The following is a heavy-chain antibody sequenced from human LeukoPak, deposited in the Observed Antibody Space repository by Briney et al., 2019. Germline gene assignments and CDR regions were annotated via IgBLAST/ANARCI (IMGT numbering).Heavy chain of an antibody. CDR1: GGSIGTYY. J-gene: IGHJ4*02. Sequence: SETLSLTCAVSGGSIGTYYWSWIWQPPGKGLEWIGYVYYSGSTEYNPSLESRVTISVDTSKNQFSLKLSSVTAADTAVYYCARGRDFSSGYSFDYWGQGILVTVSS. CDR3: ARGRDFSSGYSFDY. D-gene: IGHD3-3*01. CDR2: VYYSGST. V-gene: IGHV4-59*01.